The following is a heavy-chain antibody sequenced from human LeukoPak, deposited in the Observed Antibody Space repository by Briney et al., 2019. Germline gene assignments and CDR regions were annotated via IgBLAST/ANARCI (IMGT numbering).Heavy chain of an antibody. D-gene: IGHD5-18*01. Sequence: PGGSLRLSCAASGFTFSDYYMSWIRQAPGKGLEWVSYISSSGSTIYYADSVKGRFTISRDNAKNSLYLQMNSLRAEDTAVFYCAKEPLGYSYGYFDYWGQGTLVTVSS. CDR3: AKEPLGYSYGYFDY. CDR1: GFTFSDYY. J-gene: IGHJ4*02. CDR2: ISSSGSTI. V-gene: IGHV3-11*01.